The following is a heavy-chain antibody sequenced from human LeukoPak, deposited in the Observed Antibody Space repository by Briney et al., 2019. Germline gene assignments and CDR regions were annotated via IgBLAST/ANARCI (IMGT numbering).Heavy chain of an antibody. V-gene: IGHV3-23*01. J-gene: IGHJ4*02. CDR3: AKVIREVDMSYDY. CDR2: IHYSGGST. D-gene: IGHD5-24*01. CDR1: GFTFSTYW. Sequence: GSLRLSCAASGFTFSTYWMSWVRQAPGKGLEWVSAIHYSGGSTYYADSVKGRFTISRDNSKNTLYLQMNSLRAEDTAVYYCAKVIREVDMSYDYWGQGALVTVSS.